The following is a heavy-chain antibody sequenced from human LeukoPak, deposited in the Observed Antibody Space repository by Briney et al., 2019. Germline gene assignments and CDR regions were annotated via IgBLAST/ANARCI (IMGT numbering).Heavy chain of an antibody. D-gene: IGHD3-3*01. CDR3: SSSGVEEWQGLHF. V-gene: IGHV1-69*05. J-gene: IGHJ4*02. Sequence: ASVKVSCKASGATFTTYAIIWVRQAPGQGLEWMGGIIPVFGTANYAQRFQGRVTITTDESTSTAYMELTSLSSEDTAVYYCSSSGVEEWQGLHFWGQGTLVTVSS. CDR1: GATFTTYA. CDR2: IIPVFGTA.